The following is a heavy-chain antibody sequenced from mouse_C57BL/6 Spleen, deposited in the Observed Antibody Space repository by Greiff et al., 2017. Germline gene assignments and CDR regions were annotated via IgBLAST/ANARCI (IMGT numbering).Heavy chain of an antibody. CDR2: ISSGGSTI. CDR1: GFTFSDYG. J-gene: IGHJ4*01. V-gene: IGHV5-17*01. CDR3: AREEYDGPYAMDY. Sequence: DVHLVESGGGLVKPGGSLKLSCAASGFTFSDYGMHWVRQAPEKGLEWVAYISSGGSTIYYADTVKGRITISRDNAKNTLFLQMTSLRSEDTAMYYCAREEYDGPYAMDYWGQGTSVTVSS. D-gene: IGHD2-14*01.